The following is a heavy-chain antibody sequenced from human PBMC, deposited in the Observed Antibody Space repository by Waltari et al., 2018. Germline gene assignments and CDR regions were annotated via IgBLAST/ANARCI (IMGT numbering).Heavy chain of an antibody. Sequence: EVQLLGSGGGLVQPGGSLRLSCTVSGFTFRDYAMTWVRQAPGKGLEWVALVGSSGAATYYADSVKGRFSISRDNSRNTLYLQMNSLRAEDTAMYYCAKRGAPGELWFFDYWGQGNLVTVSS. CDR1: GFTFRDYA. V-gene: IGHV3-23*01. CDR2: VGSSGAAT. CDR3: AKRGAPGELWFFDY. D-gene: IGHD2-21*01. J-gene: IGHJ4*02.